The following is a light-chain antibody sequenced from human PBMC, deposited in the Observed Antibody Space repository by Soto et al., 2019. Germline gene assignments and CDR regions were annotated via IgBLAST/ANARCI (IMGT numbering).Light chain of an antibody. CDR1: QSVSSTY. CDR2: GAA. Sequence: EIVLTQSPGTLSLSPGQRVSLSCRASQSVSSTYLAWYQQKPGQAPRLLIYGAAYRATGIPDRFSGSRSWTDFTLTISRLEPEDFAVYYCHHYGSTPPYTFGQGTKLEIK. V-gene: IGKV3-20*01. J-gene: IGKJ2*01. CDR3: HHYGSTPPYT.